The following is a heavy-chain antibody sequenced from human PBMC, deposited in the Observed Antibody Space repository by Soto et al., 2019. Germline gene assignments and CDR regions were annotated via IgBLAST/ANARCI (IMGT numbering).Heavy chain of an antibody. V-gene: IGHV5-10-1*01. D-gene: IGHD3-3*01. CDR1: GYSFTSYW. Sequence: GESLKISCKGSGYSFTSYWISWVRQMPGKGLEWMGRIDPSDSYTNYSPSFQGHVTISADKSISTAYLQWSRLKASDTAMYYCPRHPRVAPDYCGPGTLVTVSS. CDR2: IDPSDSYT. J-gene: IGHJ4*02. CDR3: PRHPRVAPDY.